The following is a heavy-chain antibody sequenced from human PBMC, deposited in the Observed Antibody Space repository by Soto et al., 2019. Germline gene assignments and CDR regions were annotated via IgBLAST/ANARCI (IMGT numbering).Heavy chain of an antibody. CDR3: ARAGGYCSSTSRYVEYYYYYGMDV. J-gene: IGHJ6*02. CDR2: IKQDGSEK. CDR1: GFTFSSYW. V-gene: IGHV3-7*01. D-gene: IGHD2-2*01. Sequence: EVQLVESGGGLVQPGGSLRLSCAASGFTFSSYWMSWVRQAPGKGLEWVANIKQDGSEKYYVDSVKGRFTISRDNAKNSLYLQMNSLRAEDTAVYYCARAGGYCSSTSRYVEYYYYYGMDVWGQGTTVTVSS.